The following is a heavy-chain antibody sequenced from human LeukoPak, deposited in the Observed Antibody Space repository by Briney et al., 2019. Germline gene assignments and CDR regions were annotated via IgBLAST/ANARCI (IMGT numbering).Heavy chain of an antibody. CDR2: INAGNGNT. CDR3: AREGVYGLRCLLGCDDAFDI. CDR1: GYTFTSYA. J-gene: IGHJ3*02. V-gene: IGHV1-3*01. D-gene: IGHD4-17*01. Sequence: ASVKVSCKASGYTFTSYAMHWVRQAPGQRLEWMGWINAGNGNTKYSRKFQGRVTITRDTSASTAYMELSSLRSEDTAVYYCAREGVYGLRCLLGCDDAFDIWGQGTMVTVSS.